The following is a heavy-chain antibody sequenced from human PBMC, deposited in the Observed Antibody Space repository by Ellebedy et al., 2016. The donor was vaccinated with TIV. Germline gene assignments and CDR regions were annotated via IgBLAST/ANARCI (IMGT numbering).Heavy chain of an antibody. Sequence: PGGSLRLSCAASGFTFSSCDMHWVRQATGKGLEWVSSISTAGDTYYPGSVKGRFTISRENAKNSLYLQMNSLRAEDTAVYYCARWRWQQAEFDYWGQGALVTVSS. CDR1: GFTFSSCD. CDR2: ISTAGDT. J-gene: IGHJ4*02. CDR3: ARWRWQQAEFDY. V-gene: IGHV3-13*01. D-gene: IGHD5-24*01.